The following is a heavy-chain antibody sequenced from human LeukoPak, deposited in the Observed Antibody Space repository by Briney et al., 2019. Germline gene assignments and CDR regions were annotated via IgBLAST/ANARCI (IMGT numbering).Heavy chain of an antibody. CDR2: IYSGGST. CDR3: ARVTRGYYFDY. V-gene: IGHV3-66*01. CDR1: GFTFSSYW. Sequence: PGGSLRLSCAASGFTFSSYWMHWVRQAPGKGLEWVSVIYSGGSTYYADSVKGRFTISRDNSKNTLYLQMNSLRAEDTAVYYCARVTRGYYFDYWGQGTLVTVSS. J-gene: IGHJ4*02. D-gene: IGHD4-11*01.